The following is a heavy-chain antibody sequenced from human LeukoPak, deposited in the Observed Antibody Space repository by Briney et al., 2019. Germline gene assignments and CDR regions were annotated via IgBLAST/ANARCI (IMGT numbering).Heavy chain of an antibody. CDR3: ARRAGSSRTRNAFDI. D-gene: IGHD6-13*01. CDR1: GYSFTSYW. CDR2: IYPGDSDT. Sequence: GESLKISCKGSGYSFTSYWIGWVRQMPGKGLEWMGIIYPGDSDTRYSPSFQGQVTISADKSISTAYLQWSSLKASDTAMYYCARRAGSSRTRNAFDIWGQGTMVTVSS. J-gene: IGHJ3*02. V-gene: IGHV5-51*01.